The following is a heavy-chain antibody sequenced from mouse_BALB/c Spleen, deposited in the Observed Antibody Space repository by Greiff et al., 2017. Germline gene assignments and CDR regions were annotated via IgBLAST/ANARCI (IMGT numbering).Heavy chain of an antibody. CDR2: ISCYNGAT. V-gene: IGHV1S34*01. CDR1: GYSFTGYY. Sequence: LVKTGASVKISCKASGYSFTGYYMYWVKQSHGKSLEWIGYISCYNGATSYNQKFKGKATFTVDTSSSPAYMQFNSLTSEDSAVYYCARSGLRRDYYAMDYWGQGTSVTVSS. J-gene: IGHJ4*01. CDR3: ARSGLRRDYYAMDY. D-gene: IGHD2-4*01.